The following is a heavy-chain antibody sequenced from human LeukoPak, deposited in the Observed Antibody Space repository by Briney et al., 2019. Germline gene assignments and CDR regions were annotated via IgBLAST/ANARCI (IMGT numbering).Heavy chain of an antibody. J-gene: IGHJ4*02. V-gene: IGHV4-39*07. CDR1: VGSIGRSSYY. Sequence: SETLSLTCTVSVGSIGRSSYYWGWIRQPPGKGLEWIGNIYYNGNTDYNPSLKSRVTILVDTSKNQFSLKLTSVTAADTAVYYCARVAAKTVDYWGQGTLVTVSS. D-gene: IGHD6-19*01. CDR3: ARVAAKTVDY. CDR2: IYYNGNT.